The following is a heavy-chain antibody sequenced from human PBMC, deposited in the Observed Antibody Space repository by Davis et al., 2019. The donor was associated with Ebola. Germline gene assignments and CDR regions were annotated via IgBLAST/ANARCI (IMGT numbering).Heavy chain of an antibody. Sequence: PGGSLRLSCKGSGYSFTSYWIGWVRQMPGKGLEWMGIIYPGDSDTRYSPSFQGQVTISADKSISPAYLQWSSLKASDTAMYYCATQTRYSSSWLAIPGDAFDIWGQGTMVTVSS. CDR3: ATQTRYSSSWLAIPGDAFDI. CDR1: GYSFTSYW. V-gene: IGHV5-51*01. J-gene: IGHJ3*02. D-gene: IGHD6-13*01. CDR2: IYPGDSDT.